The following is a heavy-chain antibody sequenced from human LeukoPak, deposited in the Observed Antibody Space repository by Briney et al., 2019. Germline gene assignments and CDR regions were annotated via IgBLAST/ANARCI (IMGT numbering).Heavy chain of an antibody. V-gene: IGHV3-66*01. Sequence: GGSLRLSCAAPGFTDSDNYLTWVRQAPGKGLEGVTIMYSGGSTYYADSVKGRFTISRDNSKNTLYLQMNSLRAEDTAVYYCARDLAGYSYGNNYYYGMDVWGQGTTVTVSS. J-gene: IGHJ6*02. CDR3: ARDLAGYSYGNNYYYGMDV. CDR1: GFTDSDNY. CDR2: MYSGGST. D-gene: IGHD5-18*01.